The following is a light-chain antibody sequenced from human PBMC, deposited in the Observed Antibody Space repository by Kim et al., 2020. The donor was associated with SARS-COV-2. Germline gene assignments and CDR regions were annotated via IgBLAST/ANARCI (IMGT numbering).Light chain of an antibody. Sequence: SPGERATLSCRASQSVSSNLAWYQQKPGQPPRLPIYGASARATGIPARFSGSGSGTEFTLTISSLQYEDFAVYYCQQYNNWPPWTFGQGTKVDIK. CDR3: QQYNNWPPWT. J-gene: IGKJ1*01. V-gene: IGKV3-15*01. CDR1: QSVSSN. CDR2: GAS.